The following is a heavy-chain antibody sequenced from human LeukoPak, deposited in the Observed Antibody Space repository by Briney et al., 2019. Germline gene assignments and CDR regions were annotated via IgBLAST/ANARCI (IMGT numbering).Heavy chain of an antibody. D-gene: IGHD6-13*01. Sequence: TSVKVSCKASGFTFTSRSAVQWVRQARGQRLEWIGWIVVDSVNTNYAENFQGRVTITRDMSASTSYMELSSLRSEDTAVYFCAAPYTSSWFDLWGQGTLVTVSS. V-gene: IGHV1-58*01. CDR1: GFTFTSRSA. J-gene: IGHJ5*02. CDR3: AAPYTSSWFDL. CDR2: IVVDSVNT.